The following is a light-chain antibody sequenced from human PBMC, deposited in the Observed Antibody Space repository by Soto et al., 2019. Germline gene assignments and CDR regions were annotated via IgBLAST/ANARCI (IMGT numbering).Light chain of an antibody. CDR2: EAS. V-gene: IGKV1-27*01. CDR1: QAISNF. Sequence: DIQMTQSPPSLSASVGDRVTITCRASQAISNFVAWYQQKAGKAPSLLIYEASTLQSGVPSRFGGRGSGTAFTLTISSLQPEDVATYFCQNYNGAPYAFGQGTKLEIK. J-gene: IGKJ2*01. CDR3: QNYNGAPYA.